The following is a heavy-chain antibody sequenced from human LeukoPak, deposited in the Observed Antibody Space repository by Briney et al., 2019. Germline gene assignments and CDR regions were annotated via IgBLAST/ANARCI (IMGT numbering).Heavy chain of an antibody. CDR1: GYTFTGYY. J-gene: IGHJ4*02. CDR3: AREGAVAGTDGYFDY. Sequence: ASVKVSCKASGYTFTGYYMHWVRQAPGQGLEWMGWINPNSGGTNYAQKFQGRVTMTRDTSISTAYMELSRLRSGDTAVYYCAREGAVAGTDGYFDYWGQGTLVTVSS. CDR2: INPNSGGT. V-gene: IGHV1-2*02. D-gene: IGHD6-19*01.